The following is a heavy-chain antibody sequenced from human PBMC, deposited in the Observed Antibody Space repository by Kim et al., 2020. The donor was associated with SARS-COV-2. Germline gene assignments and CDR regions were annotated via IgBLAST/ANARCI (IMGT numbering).Heavy chain of an antibody. CDR1: GYTFTSYY. J-gene: IGHJ6*02. CDR3: ARSIWNPTGGYGMDV. D-gene: IGHD1-1*01. Sequence: ASVKVSCKASGYTFTSYYMHWVRQAPGQGLEWMGIINPSGGSTSYAQKFQGRVTMTRDTSTSTVYMELSSLRSEDTAVYYCARSIWNPTGGYGMDVWGQGTTVTVSS. CDR2: INPSGGST. V-gene: IGHV1-46*01.